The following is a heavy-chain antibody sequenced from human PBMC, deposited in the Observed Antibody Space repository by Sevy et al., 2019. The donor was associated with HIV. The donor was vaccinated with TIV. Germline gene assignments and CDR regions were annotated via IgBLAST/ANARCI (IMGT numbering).Heavy chain of an antibody. Sequence: ASVKVSCKASGYTFTGYYMHWVRQAPGQGLEWMGWIDPNSGVTNYAQKFQGRVTMSTDTSISTAYMELSRLRSDDTALYYCSRSVYGSRTYLNDYWGQGTLVTVSS. D-gene: IGHD3-10*01. V-gene: IGHV1-2*02. CDR1: GYTFTGYY. CDR2: IDPNSGVT. J-gene: IGHJ4*02. CDR3: SRSVYGSRTYLNDY.